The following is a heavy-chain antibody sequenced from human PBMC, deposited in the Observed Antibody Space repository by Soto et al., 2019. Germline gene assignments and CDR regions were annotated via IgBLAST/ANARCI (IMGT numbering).Heavy chain of an antibody. J-gene: IGHJ4*02. CDR2: ISAYNGNK. CDR3: ARDSPPVDY. V-gene: IGHV1-18*01. CDR1: GYTFNSYG. Sequence: QVQLVQSGAEVKKPGASVKVSCKASGYTFNSYGISWVRQAPGQGLEWMGWISAYNGNKKYAQKLQGRVTMTTDTSPSTAYMELRRLRSDDTAVYYCARDSPPVDYWGQGTLVTVSS.